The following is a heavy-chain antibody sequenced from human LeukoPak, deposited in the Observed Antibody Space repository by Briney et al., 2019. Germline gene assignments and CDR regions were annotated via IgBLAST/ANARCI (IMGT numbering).Heavy chain of an antibody. CDR1: GGSFSGYY. D-gene: IGHD2-2*01. Sequence: SETLSLTCAVYGGSFSGYYWSWIRQPPGNGLEWIGEINQSGSTNYNPSLKSRVTISVDTSKKQFSLKLSPVTAADTAVYYCAAGCSSTSCYWYYYTDVWGKGTTVTVSS. CDR2: INQSGST. J-gene: IGHJ6*03. V-gene: IGHV4-34*01. CDR3: AAGCSSTSCYWYYYTDV.